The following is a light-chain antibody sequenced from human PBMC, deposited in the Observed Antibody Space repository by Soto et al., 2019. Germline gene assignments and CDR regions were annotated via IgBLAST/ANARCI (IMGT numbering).Light chain of an antibody. CDR2: GAS. J-gene: IGKJ1*01. CDR3: QQYDTWPPYT. Sequence: EIVMTQSPATLSVSPGERATLSCRASQSVSSNLVWYQQKPGQAPRLLIYGASTRATGTPARFSGSGSGTEFTLTICSLQSEDLAVYYCQQYDTWPPYTFGQGTKVEIK. V-gene: IGKV3-15*01. CDR1: QSVSSN.